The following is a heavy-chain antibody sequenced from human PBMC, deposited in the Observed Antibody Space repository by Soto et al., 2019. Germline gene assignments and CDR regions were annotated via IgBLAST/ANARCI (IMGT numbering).Heavy chain of an antibody. CDR1: GFTFSSYA. CDR3: AKDPQSSGWSYNWFVP. V-gene: IGHV3-23*01. D-gene: IGHD6-13*01. Sequence: PGGSLRLSCAASGFTFSSYAMSWVRQAPGIGLEWVSTINDIGDNTFYADSVKGRFTISRDNSKNTLYLQMNSLRAEDTAVYYCAKDPQSSGWSYNWFVPWGQGTLVTVSS. CDR2: INDIGDNT. J-gene: IGHJ5*02.